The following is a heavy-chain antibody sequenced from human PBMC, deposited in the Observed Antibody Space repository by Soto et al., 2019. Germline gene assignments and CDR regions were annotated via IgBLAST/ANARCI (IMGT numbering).Heavy chain of an antibody. J-gene: IGHJ6*02. CDR3: ASPRLSPYYHYGMDV. Sequence: QVQLVQSGAEVKKPGSSVKVSCKASGGTFSSYAISWVRQSPGQGLEWMGGIIPICGTANYAQKFQGRVTITADESTSTAYRELSSLRSEDTAVYYCASPRLSPYYHYGMDVWGQGTTVTVSS. V-gene: IGHV1-69*01. CDR1: GGTFSSYA. CDR2: IIPICGTA.